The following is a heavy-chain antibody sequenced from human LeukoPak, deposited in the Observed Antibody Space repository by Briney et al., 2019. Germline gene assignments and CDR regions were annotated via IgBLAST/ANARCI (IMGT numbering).Heavy chain of an antibody. CDR3: ARGASEVVVPAAIVSYYYYMDV. CDR1: GGSFSGYY. V-gene: IGHV4-34*01. CDR2: INHSGST. D-gene: IGHD2-2*01. Sequence: SETLSLTRAVYGGSFSGYYWSWIRQPPGKGLEWIGEINHSGSTNYNPSLKSRVTISVDTSKNQFSLKLSSVTAADTAVYYCARGASEVVVPAAIVSYYYYMDVWGKGTTVTVSS. J-gene: IGHJ6*03.